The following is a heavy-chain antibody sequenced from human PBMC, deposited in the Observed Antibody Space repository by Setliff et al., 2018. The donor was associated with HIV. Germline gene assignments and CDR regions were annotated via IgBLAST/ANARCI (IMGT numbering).Heavy chain of an antibody. J-gene: IGHJ5*02. V-gene: IGHV4-31*03. Sequence: PSETLSLTCTVSGGSISSGGYYWSWIRQHPGQGLEWIVYILYSGSTYYNPSLKSRVTVSVDTSKNQFSLKLSSVTAADTAVYYCARDSYDSSGRNWFDPWGQGTLVTVSS. CDR2: ILYSGST. CDR3: ARDSYDSSGRNWFDP. D-gene: IGHD3-22*01. CDR1: GGSISSGGYY.